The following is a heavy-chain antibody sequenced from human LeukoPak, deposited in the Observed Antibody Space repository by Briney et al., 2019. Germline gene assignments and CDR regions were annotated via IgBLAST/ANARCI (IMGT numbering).Heavy chain of an antibody. CDR2: INHSGST. Sequence: SETLSLTCAVYGGSFSGYYWSWIRQPPGKGLEWIGEINHSGSTNYNPSLKSRVTISVDTSKNQFSLKLSSVTAADTAVYYCASPAGIVTSSHWGQFDYWGQGTLVTVSS. D-gene: IGHD1-26*01. V-gene: IGHV4-34*01. J-gene: IGHJ4*02. CDR3: ASPAGIVTSSHWGQFDY. CDR1: GGSFSGYY.